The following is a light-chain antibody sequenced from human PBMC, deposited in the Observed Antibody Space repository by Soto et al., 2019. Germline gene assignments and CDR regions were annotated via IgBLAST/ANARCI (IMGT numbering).Light chain of an antibody. CDR2: GTS. J-gene: IGKJ5*01. CDR3: QQYNKWPIT. Sequence: EIVMTQSPATLSLSPGERATLSCRASQSVNSNLAWYQQKAAQAPRLLIYGTSTRATGIPARFSGSGSGTDFTLTISSLQFEDFAVYYCQQYNKWPITFGQGTRLEI. V-gene: IGKV3-15*01. CDR1: QSVNSN.